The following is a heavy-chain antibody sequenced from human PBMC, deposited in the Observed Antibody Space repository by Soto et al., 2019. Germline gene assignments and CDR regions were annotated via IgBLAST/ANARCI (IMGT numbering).Heavy chain of an antibody. V-gene: IGHV3-23*01. CDR2: FRSSGDDGTT. J-gene: IGHJ4*02. Sequence: LRLSCADSGFTFSSYSMSGVRQAPGKGLEWVSGFRSSGDDGTTYYADSVKGRFTISRDNSKNTLFLQMNSLRAEDTAIYYCAKKVNSGSGSQSLDYWGQGTLVSFS. CDR1: GFTFSSYS. CDR3: AKKVNSGSGSQSLDY. D-gene: IGHD3-10*01.